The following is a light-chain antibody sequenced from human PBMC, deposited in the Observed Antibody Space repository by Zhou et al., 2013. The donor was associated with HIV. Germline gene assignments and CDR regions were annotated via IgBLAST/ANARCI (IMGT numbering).Light chain of an antibody. CDR2: GAS. V-gene: IGKV3D-15*01. Sequence: EIVMTQSPATLSVSPGERATLSCRASQSVSSNLAWYQQKPGQAPRLLMFGASSRATGIPDRFSGSGSGTDFTLTISSLEAEDFAVYYCQLGRSFGQGTKLEI. J-gene: IGKJ2*04. CDR1: QSVSSN. CDR3: QLGRS.